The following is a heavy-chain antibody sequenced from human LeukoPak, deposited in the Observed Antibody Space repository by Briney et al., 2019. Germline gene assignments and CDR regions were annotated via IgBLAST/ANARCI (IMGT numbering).Heavy chain of an antibody. J-gene: IGHJ5*02. Sequence: PSETLSLTCTVSDGAISGYSWRWIRQAPGKGLEWIGYIYYSGDTNYNPSLQSRVTVSVDTSKNQFSLRLTSVSAADTAVYYCVRGPYGSGISNWFDPWGQGTQVIVSS. CDR3: VRGPYGSGISNWFDP. D-gene: IGHD3-10*01. CDR1: DGAISGYS. V-gene: IGHV4-59*01. CDR2: IYYSGDT.